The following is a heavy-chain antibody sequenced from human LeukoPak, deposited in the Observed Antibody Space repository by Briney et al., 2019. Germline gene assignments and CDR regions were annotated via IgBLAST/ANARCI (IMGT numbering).Heavy chain of an antibody. CDR3: AKGNGVYLSAVLDY. CDR2: ISWNSGSI. CDR1: GFTFDDYA. D-gene: IGHD4-17*01. J-gene: IGHJ4*02. V-gene: IGHV3-9*01. Sequence: GGSLRLSCAASGFTFDDYAMHWVRQAPGKGLEWVSGISWNSGSIGYADSVKGRFTISRDNAKNSLYLQMNSLRAEDTALYYCAKGNGVYLSAVLDYWGQGTLVTVSS.